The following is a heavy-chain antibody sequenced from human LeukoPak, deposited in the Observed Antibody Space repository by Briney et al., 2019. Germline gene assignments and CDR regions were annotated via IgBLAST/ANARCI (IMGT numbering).Heavy chain of an antibody. V-gene: IGHV4-38-2*02. CDR3: TRPYYYDSSGSPDY. CDR1: GYSISSGYY. D-gene: IGHD3-22*01. J-gene: IGHJ4*02. Sequence: SETLSHTCTVSGYSISSGYYWGWIRQPPGKGLEWIGNIYHSGSTYYNPSLKSRVTISVDTSKNQFSLKLSSVTAADTAVYYCTRPYYYDSSGSPDYWGQGTLVTVSS. CDR2: IYHSGST.